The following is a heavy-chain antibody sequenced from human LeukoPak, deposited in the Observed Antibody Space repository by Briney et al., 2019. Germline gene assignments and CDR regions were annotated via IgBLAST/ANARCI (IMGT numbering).Heavy chain of an antibody. Sequence: SQTLSLTCTVSGGSISSGDYYWSWIRQPPGKGLEWIGYIYYSGSTYYNPSLKSRVTISVDTSKNQFSLKLSSVTAADTAVYYCARGRLDTAAFDIRGQGTMVTVSS. CDR2: IYYSGST. D-gene: IGHD5-18*01. V-gene: IGHV4-30-4*01. CDR3: ARGRLDTAAFDI. J-gene: IGHJ3*02. CDR1: GGSISSGDYY.